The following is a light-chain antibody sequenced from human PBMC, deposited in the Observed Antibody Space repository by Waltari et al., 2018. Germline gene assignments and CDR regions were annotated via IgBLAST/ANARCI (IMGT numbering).Light chain of an antibody. CDR2: DAS. Sequence: DLQMTQSPSSLSASIGDRVTITCRASQTIATSLNWYQQKRGKAPQLLIYDASTLRSGVPSRFNGNGSGTDFTLTISSLQPEDFATYYCQQTYNVPPITFGQGTRLDIK. J-gene: IGKJ5*01. V-gene: IGKV1-39*01. CDR3: QQTYNVPPIT. CDR1: QTIATS.